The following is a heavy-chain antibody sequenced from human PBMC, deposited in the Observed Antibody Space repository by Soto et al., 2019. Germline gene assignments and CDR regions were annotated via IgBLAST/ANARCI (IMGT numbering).Heavy chain of an antibody. D-gene: IGHD3-10*01. CDR3: ASTAGILLWFGEARYYFDY. Sequence: QVHLQQWGAGLLKPSETLSLTCAVYGGSFIGYYWSWIRQPPGKGLEWIGEINHSGSTNYNPSLKSRVTISVDKSKNQFSLKLSSVTAADTAVYYCASTAGILLWFGEARYYFDYWGQGTLVTV. CDR1: GGSFIGYY. CDR2: INHSGST. V-gene: IGHV4-34*01. J-gene: IGHJ4*02.